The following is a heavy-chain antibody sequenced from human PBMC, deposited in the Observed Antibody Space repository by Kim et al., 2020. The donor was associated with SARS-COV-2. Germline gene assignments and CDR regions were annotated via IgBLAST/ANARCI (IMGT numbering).Heavy chain of an antibody. CDR1: GFTFSSYS. D-gene: IGHD6-19*01. Sequence: GGSLRLSCAASGFTFSSYSMTWVRQAPGKGLEWVANIKQNGNRTYYADSVKGRFTISRDNAKNSLYLQMNSLRAEDTAVYYCARDGGLYSGGENAFDIWGQGTMVTVSS. J-gene: IGHJ3*02. CDR3: ARDGGLYSGGENAFDI. CDR2: IKQNGNRT. V-gene: IGHV3-7*03.